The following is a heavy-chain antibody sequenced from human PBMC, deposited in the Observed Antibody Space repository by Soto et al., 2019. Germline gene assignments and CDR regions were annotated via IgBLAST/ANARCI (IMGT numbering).Heavy chain of an antibody. Sequence: QVQLVESGGGVVQPGRSLRLTCAASGFTFSSYGIHWVRQAPGKGLEWVTVISYDGSNKKYAESVKGRFSIPRDNSKNSVYLQMDSLREDDTALYYCAKDFETTYIDNEFDYYGMDVWGQGTTVTVSS. D-gene: IGHD1-7*01. J-gene: IGHJ6*02. CDR2: ISYDGSNK. V-gene: IGHV3-30*18. CDR3: AKDFETTYIDNEFDYYGMDV. CDR1: GFTFSSYG.